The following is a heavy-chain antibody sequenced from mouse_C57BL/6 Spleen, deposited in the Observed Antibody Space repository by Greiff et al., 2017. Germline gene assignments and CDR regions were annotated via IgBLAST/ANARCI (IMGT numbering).Heavy chain of an antibody. V-gene: IGHV5-16*01. Sequence: EVQRVESEGGLVQPGSSMKLSCTASGFTFSDYYMAWVRQVPEKGLEWVANINYDGSSTYYLDSLKSRFIISRDNAKNILYLQMSSLKSEDTATYYCARGNDYGSYWYFDVWGTGTTVTVSS. CDR2: INYDGSST. CDR1: GFTFSDYY. D-gene: IGHD1-1*01. J-gene: IGHJ1*03. CDR3: ARGNDYGSYWYFDV.